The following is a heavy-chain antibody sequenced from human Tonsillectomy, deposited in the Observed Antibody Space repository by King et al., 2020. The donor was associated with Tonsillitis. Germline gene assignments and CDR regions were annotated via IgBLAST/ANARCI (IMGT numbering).Heavy chain of an antibody. CDR3: ANGAYCGGDCYSAAFDI. CDR2: IYWNDDK. D-gene: IGHD2-21*01. CDR1: GFSLSTSGVG. V-gene: IGHV2-5*01. Sequence: TLKESGPTLVKPTQTLTLTCTFSGFSLSTSGVGVGWIRQPPGKALEWLALIYWNDDKRYSPSLKSRLTITKDTSKNQVVLTMTDMDPVDTATYYCANGAYCGGDCYSAAFDIWGQGAMVTVSS. J-gene: IGHJ3*02.